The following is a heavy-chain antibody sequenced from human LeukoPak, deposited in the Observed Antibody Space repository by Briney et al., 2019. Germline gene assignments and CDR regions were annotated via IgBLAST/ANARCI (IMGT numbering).Heavy chain of an antibody. V-gene: IGHV1-2*02. CDR2: INPNSGGT. Sequence: ASVKVSCKASGYTFTGYYMHWVRQAPGQGLEWMGWINPNSGGTNYAQKFQGRVTMTRDTSTSTVYMELSSLRSEDTAVYYCARDYTSSWYVLDYWGQGTLVTVSS. J-gene: IGHJ4*02. CDR1: GYTFTGYY. CDR3: ARDYTSSWYVLDY. D-gene: IGHD6-13*01.